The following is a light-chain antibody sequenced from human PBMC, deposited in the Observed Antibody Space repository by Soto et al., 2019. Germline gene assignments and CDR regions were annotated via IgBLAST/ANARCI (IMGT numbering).Light chain of an antibody. CDR3: QQYNSYSPDWT. V-gene: IGKV1-5*01. CDR1: QRISSW. CDR2: DAS. Sequence: DIQMTQSPSTLSASVGDRVTITCRASQRISSWLAWYQQKPGKAPKLLIYDASSLESGVPSRFSGSGSGTEFTLTISSLQPDDFATYYCQQYNSYSPDWTFGQGTKVEIK. J-gene: IGKJ1*01.